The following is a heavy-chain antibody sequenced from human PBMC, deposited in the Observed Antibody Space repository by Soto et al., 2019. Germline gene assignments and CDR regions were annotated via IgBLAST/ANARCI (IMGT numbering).Heavy chain of an antibody. D-gene: IGHD6-13*01. Sequence: GGSLRLSCASSGFTFTSHAMNWVRQAPGKGLEWVSAISGSGGSTYYADSVKGRFTISRDNSDNVLYLQVNSLRTEDTAVYFCAKPPAAAWSPIEYWGQGTVVTVSS. CDR2: ISGSGGST. J-gene: IGHJ4*02. CDR1: GFTFTSHA. CDR3: AKPPAAAWSPIEY. V-gene: IGHV3-23*01.